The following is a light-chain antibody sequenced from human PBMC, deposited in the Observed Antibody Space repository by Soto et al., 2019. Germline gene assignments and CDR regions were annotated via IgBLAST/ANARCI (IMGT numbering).Light chain of an antibody. CDR2: AAS. Sequence: EIVMTQSPATLSVLPGERATLSCRASQSVSSNLAWYQQKPGQAPRVLIYAASTRATGIPARFSGSGSGTAFTLTIGSLQSEDFAVYYCQQYTNWPLTFGGGTKVEIK. V-gene: IGKV3-15*01. CDR3: QQYTNWPLT. J-gene: IGKJ4*01. CDR1: QSVSSN.